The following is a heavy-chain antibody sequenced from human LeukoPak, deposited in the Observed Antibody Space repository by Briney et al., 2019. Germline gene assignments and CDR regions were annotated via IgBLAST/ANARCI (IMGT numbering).Heavy chain of an antibody. J-gene: IGHJ4*02. CDR2: ISYDGSNK. CDR3: ARARTAVAPFDY. CDR1: GFTFSSYA. D-gene: IGHD6-19*01. V-gene: IGHV3-30*09. Sequence: GRSLRLSCAASGFTFSSYAMHWVRQAPGKGLEWVAVISYDGSNKYYADSVKGRFAISRDNSKNTLYLQMNSLRAEDTAVYYCARARTAVAPFDYWGQGTLVTVSS.